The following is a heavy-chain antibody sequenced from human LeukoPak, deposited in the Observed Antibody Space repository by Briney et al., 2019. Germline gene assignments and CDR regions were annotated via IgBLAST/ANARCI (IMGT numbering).Heavy chain of an antibody. J-gene: IGHJ4*02. CDR1: GFTFSSHT. CDR2: ISSSSRK. D-gene: IGHD2-21*02. CDR3: ARGLAYCGGDCYRALDD. Sequence: PGGSLRLSCAASGFTFSSHTMNWVRQAPGKGLEWVSYISSSSRKYYADSVKGRFTISRDNAKNSMYLQMNSLRDEDTAVYYCARGLAYCGGDCYRALDDWGQGTLVTVSS. V-gene: IGHV3-48*02.